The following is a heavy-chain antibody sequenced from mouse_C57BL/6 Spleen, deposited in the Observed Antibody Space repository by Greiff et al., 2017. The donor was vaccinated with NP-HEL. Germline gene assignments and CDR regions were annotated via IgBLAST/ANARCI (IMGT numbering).Heavy chain of an antibody. D-gene: IGHD1-1*01. CDR3: TRGDYYGSSYEGYWYFDV. V-gene: IGHV1-5*01. J-gene: IGHJ1*03. Sequence: VQLQQSGTVLARPGASVKMSCKTSGYTFTSYWMHWVKQRPGQGLEWIGAIYPGNSDTSYNQNFKGKAKLTAVTSASTAYMELSSLTNEDSAVYYCTRGDYYGSSYEGYWYFDVWGTGTTVTVSS. CDR2: IYPGNSDT. CDR1: GYTFTSYW.